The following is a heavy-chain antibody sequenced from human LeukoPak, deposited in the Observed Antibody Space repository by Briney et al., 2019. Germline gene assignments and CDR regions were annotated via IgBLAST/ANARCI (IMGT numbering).Heavy chain of an antibody. D-gene: IGHD1-26*01. J-gene: IGHJ4*02. V-gene: IGHV3-48*03. CDR1: GFTFSSYE. CDR3: TSASFT. CDR2: ISSDGSMI. Sequence: PGGSLRLSCAASGFTFSSYEMNWVRQAPGKGLEWISCISSDGSMIGYADSVKGRFTISRDNTKNSVYLQMNSLRAEDTAVYYCTSASFTWGQGTLVTVSS.